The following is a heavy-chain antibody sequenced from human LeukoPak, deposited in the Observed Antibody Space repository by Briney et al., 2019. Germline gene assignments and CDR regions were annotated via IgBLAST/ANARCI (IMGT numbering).Heavy chain of an antibody. CDR3: ASKDYDSSGYYYFGAFDI. CDR2: INHSGST. Sequence: SSETLSLTCAVYGGSFSGYYWSWIRQPPGKGLEWIGEINHSGSTNYNPSLKSRVTISVDTSKNQFSLKLSPVTAADTAVYYCASKDYDSSGYYYFGAFDIWGQGTMVTVSS. D-gene: IGHD3-22*01. V-gene: IGHV4-34*01. CDR1: GGSFSGYY. J-gene: IGHJ3*02.